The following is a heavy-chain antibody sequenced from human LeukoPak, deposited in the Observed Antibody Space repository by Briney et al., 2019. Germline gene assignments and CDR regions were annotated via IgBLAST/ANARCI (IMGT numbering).Heavy chain of an antibody. J-gene: IGHJ4*02. Sequence: PGGSLRLSCAGSGFTFSSYWMHWVRQVPGKGLVWVSQINTDGSSTNYADSVKGRFTISRDNSKNTLYLQMNSLRAEDTAVYYCAKWATYYYDSSGYYRGGDDYWGQGTLVTVSS. CDR2: INTDGSST. CDR1: GFTFSSYW. D-gene: IGHD3-22*01. CDR3: AKWATYYYDSSGYYRGGDDY. V-gene: IGHV3-74*01.